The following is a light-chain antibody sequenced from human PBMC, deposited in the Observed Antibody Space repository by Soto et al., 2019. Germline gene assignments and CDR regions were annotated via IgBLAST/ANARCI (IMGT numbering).Light chain of an antibody. J-gene: IGLJ1*01. CDR3: SSYTSSTTDA. CDR1: SSDVGGYNY. CDR2: DVN. Sequence: LTQPASVSGSPGQSITISCTGTSSDVGGYNYLSWYQQHPGKAPKLILYDVNSRPSGVSDRFSGFKSGNTASLTISGLQVEDEADYYCSSYTSSTTDAFGPGTKVTVL. V-gene: IGLV2-14*01.